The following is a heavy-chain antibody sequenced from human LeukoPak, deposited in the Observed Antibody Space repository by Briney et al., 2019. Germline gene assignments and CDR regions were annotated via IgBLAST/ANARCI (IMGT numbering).Heavy chain of an antibody. D-gene: IGHD1-26*01. Sequence: GASVKVSCKASGYTFTCYYMHWVRQAPGQGLEWMGWINPNSGGTNYAQKFQGRVTMTRDTSISTAYMELSRLRSDDTAVYYCARDKGKYSGSYPLDYWGQGTLVTVSS. CDR3: ARDKGKYSGSYPLDY. CDR2: INPNSGGT. CDR1: GYTFTCYY. V-gene: IGHV1-2*02. J-gene: IGHJ4*02.